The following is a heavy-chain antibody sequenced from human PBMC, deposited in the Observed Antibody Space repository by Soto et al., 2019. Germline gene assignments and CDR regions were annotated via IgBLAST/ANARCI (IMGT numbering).Heavy chain of an antibody. J-gene: IGHJ4*02. CDR2: IIPIFGPA. D-gene: IGHD6-13*01. V-gene: IGHV1-69*01. CDR1: GGTLGSSA. CDR3: GTGSSWTKVES. Sequence: QVQRVQSGAEVKKPGSSVKFSSKASGGTLGSSAISWLRQAPGQGLEWMGGIIPIFGPAIYAQKFRGRVSIIADESTRTAYMEMSSLRSDDTAVYYCGTGSSWTKVESWGQGTLVTVSS.